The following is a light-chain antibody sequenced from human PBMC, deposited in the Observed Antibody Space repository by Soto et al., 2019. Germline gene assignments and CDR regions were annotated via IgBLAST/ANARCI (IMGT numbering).Light chain of an antibody. CDR1: QSVSSY. Sequence: EIVLTQSPATLSLSPGERATLSCRASQSVSSYFAWYQQKPGQAPRFLIYDASNRATGIPSRFSGSGSGTDFTFAISSLEPEDFEVYSCQQRSNWPTFGQGTKLEIK. V-gene: IGKV3-11*01. CDR2: DAS. CDR3: QQRSNWPT. J-gene: IGKJ2*01.